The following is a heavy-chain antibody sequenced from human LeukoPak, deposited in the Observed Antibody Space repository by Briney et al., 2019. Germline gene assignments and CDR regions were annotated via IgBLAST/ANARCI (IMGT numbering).Heavy chain of an antibody. D-gene: IGHD6-13*01. Sequence: GGSLRLSCAASGFTFSRYWMHWVRQAPGKGLEWVSYISSSSSTIYYADSVVGRFTISRDNAKNSLYLQMNSLRAEDTAVYYCARDKIAAAGTGWGQGTLVTVSS. CDR2: ISSSSSTI. CDR3: ARDKIAAAGTG. V-gene: IGHV3-48*04. CDR1: GFTFSRYW. J-gene: IGHJ4*02.